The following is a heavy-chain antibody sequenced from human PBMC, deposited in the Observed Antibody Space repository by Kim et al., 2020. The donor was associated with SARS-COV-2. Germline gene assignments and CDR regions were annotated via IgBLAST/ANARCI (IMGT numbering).Heavy chain of an antibody. J-gene: IGHJ4*02. CDR3: ARLRCSGGSCYSDFDY. D-gene: IGHD2-15*01. Sequence: SPTSRATISGDTSKNQFSLKLSSGTAADTAVYYCARLRCSGGSCYSDFDYWGQGTLVTVSS. V-gene: IGHV4-39*01.